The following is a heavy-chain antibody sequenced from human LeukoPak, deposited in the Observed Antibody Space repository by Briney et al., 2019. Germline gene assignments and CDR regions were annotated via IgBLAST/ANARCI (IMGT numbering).Heavy chain of an antibody. V-gene: IGHV3-23*01. CDR2: ISGSGGST. Sequence: GGSLRLSCAASGFTFSSHGMSWVRQAPGKGLEWVSAISGSGGSTYYADSVKGRFTISRDNSKNTLYLQMNSLRAEDTAVYYCAKVGDSSGYYYLDYYYYMDVWGKGTTVTISS. CDR1: GFTFSSHG. D-gene: IGHD3-22*01. CDR3: AKVGDSSGYYYLDYYYYMDV. J-gene: IGHJ6*03.